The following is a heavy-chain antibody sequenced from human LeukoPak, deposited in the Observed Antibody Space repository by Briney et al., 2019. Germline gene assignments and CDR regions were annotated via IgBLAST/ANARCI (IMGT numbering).Heavy chain of an antibody. CDR3: ARGDYYDAKRLDI. J-gene: IGHJ3*02. Sequence: SETLSLTCTVSGDSINNYYWSWIRQPPGKGLEWIAYIYYSGSINYNPSLKSRVTISLDTPKNQFSLKLTSVTAADTAVYYCARGDYYDAKRLDIWGQGTMVTVSS. CDR2: IYYSGSI. V-gene: IGHV4-59*01. CDR1: GDSINNYY. D-gene: IGHD3-22*01.